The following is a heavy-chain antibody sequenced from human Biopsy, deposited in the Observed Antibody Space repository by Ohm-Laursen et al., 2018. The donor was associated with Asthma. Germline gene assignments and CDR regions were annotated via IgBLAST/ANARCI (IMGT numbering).Heavy chain of an antibody. CDR3: ARDAGSGWSSGLDAFDF. D-gene: IGHD6-19*01. CDR2: IYTDGST. Sequence: SETLSLTCSVSGAAISRGGYYWSWIRQPPGKGLKRNGYIYTDGSTDYNPSLKSLLSMSVDTSMNQFSLKLTSVTAAATAVYFCARDAGSGWSSGLDAFDFWGQGTTVTVSS. CDR1: GAAISRGGYY. J-gene: IGHJ3*01. V-gene: IGHV4-31*01.